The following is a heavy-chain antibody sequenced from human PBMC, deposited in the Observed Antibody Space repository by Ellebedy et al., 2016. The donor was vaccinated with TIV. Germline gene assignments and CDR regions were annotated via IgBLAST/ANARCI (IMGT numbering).Heavy chain of an antibody. D-gene: IGHD3-22*01. CDR3: AKLDSSGYYYGRLDY. V-gene: IGHV3-23*01. CDR2: ISSSGVSS. Sequence: GASLKISCAASGFTFRNFAMTWVRQAPGKGLEWVSSISSSGVSSDYADSGGGRVTISRDNSKSTLDLQMGSLRADDSAEYYCAKLDSSGYYYGRLDYWGQGTLVTVSS. CDR1: GFTFRNFA. J-gene: IGHJ4*02.